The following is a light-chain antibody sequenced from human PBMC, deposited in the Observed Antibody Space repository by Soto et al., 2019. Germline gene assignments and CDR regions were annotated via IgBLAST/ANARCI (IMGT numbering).Light chain of an antibody. CDR3: QQYYSTPLT. CDR1: HRVLYISSKKNY. CDR2: WAS. V-gene: IGKV4-1*01. Sequence: DIVMTQSPDSLAVSLGERATNNFKSIHRVLYISSKKNYLAWYQQKPGPPPKLLSYWASTRESGVPDRFSGSGSGTDFALTISSLQAEDVAVYYCQQYYSTPLTFGGGTKVDIK. J-gene: IGKJ4*01.